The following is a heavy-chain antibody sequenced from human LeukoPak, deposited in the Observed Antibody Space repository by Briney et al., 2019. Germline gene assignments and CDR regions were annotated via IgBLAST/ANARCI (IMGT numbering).Heavy chain of an antibody. D-gene: IGHD5-24*01. Sequence: GGSLRLSCAASGFTVSSSYMSWVRQAPGKGLEWVSVIYSGGSTYYADSVKGRFTISRDNSKNSLYLQMNSLRAEDTAVYYCAKDRLRWLQETTFDYWGQGTLVTVSS. CDR1: GFTVSSSY. CDR2: IYSGGST. CDR3: AKDRLRWLQETTFDY. J-gene: IGHJ4*02. V-gene: IGHV3-53*01.